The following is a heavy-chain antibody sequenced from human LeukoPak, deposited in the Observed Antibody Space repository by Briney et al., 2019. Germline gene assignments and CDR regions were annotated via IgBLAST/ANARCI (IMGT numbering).Heavy chain of an antibody. Sequence: GRSLRLSCAASGFTFSSYAMHWVRQAPGKGLEWVSGISWNSGSIGYADSVKGRFTISRDNAKNSLYLQMNSLRAEDTALYYCAKDVAYGPRLEYFDYWGQGTLVTVSS. CDR2: ISWNSGSI. J-gene: IGHJ4*02. D-gene: IGHD1-1*01. CDR3: AKDVAYGPRLEYFDY. CDR1: GFTFSSYA. V-gene: IGHV3-9*01.